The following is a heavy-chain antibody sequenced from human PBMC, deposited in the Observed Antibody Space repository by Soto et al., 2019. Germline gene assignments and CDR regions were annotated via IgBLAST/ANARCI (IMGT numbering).Heavy chain of an antibody. CDR1: GFTFSSYG. CDR3: AKDLSSGSYPNDYYFDY. Sequence: QVQLVESGGGVVQPGRSLRLSCAASGFTFSSYGMHWVRQAPGKGLEWVAVISYDGSNKYYADSVKGRFTISRDNSKNTLYLQMNSLRAEDTAVYYCAKDLSSGSYPNDYYFDYWSQGTLVTVSS. D-gene: IGHD1-26*01. CDR2: ISYDGSNK. V-gene: IGHV3-30*18. J-gene: IGHJ4*02.